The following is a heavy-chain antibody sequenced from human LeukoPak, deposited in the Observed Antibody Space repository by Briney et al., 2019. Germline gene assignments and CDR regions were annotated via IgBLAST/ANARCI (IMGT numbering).Heavy chain of an antibody. CDR1: GYSISSGYY. CDR3: ARRGLD. Sequence: SETLSLTCAVSGYSISSGYYWGWIRQPPGKGLEWIGSICHSGSTYYNPSLKSRVTISVDTSKNQFSLKLSSVTAADTAVYYCARRGLDWGQGTLVTVSS. J-gene: IGHJ4*02. D-gene: IGHD3-10*01. V-gene: IGHV4-38-2*01. CDR2: ICHSGST.